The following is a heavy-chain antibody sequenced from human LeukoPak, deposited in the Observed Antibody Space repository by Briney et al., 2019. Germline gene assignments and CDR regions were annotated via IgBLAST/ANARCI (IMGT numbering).Heavy chain of an antibody. CDR3: AKIHDDSGYYYEYFQF. J-gene: IGHJ1*01. Sequence: SVKVSCKASGGTFRNSGISWVRQAPGQGLEFVGRIIPILDITEYGKTSPGRVTITADTATDTFYMELSGLRSEDTAVYYCAKIHDDSGYYYEYFQFWGQGTLITVSS. D-gene: IGHD3-22*01. CDR1: GGTFRNSG. V-gene: IGHV1-69*04. CDR2: IIPILDIT.